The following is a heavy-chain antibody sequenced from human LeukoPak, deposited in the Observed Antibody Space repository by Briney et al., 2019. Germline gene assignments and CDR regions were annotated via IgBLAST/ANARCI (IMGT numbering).Heavy chain of an antibody. Sequence: GRSLRLSCVAYGFIFSSYGMHWARQAPSKGLEWVVVIWYDGSNEYFACSVKRLFSISRDTSKNNLYLQMNSLRAEDTAAYYCARARGFFGEPDFYYAMDVWGQGTTVTVSS. V-gene: IGHV3-33*01. J-gene: IGHJ6*02. CDR2: IWYDGSNE. CDR3: ARARGFFGEPDFYYAMDV. CDR1: GFIFSSYG. D-gene: IGHD3-10*01.